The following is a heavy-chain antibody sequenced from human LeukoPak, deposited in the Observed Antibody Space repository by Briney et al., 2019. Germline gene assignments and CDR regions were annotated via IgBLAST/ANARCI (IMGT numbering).Heavy chain of an antibody. CDR3: ARGGSYGDY. V-gene: IGHV3-74*01. D-gene: IGHD3-16*01. CDR2: VNPDGSST. J-gene: IGHJ4*02. Sequence: GGSLRLSCAASGFTFTRYWMHWVRQAPGKGLVWVSRVNPDGSSTTYGDSVKGRFTSSRDNAKNTLYLQMNCLRADDTAVYYCARGGSYGDYWGQGILVTVSS. CDR1: GFTFTRYW.